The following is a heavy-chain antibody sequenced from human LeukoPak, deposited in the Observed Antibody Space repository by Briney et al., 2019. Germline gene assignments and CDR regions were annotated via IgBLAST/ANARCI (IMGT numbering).Heavy chain of an antibody. V-gene: IGHV1-18*01. CDR2: ISAYNGNT. Sequence: KXSCKXSGYTFTSYGISWVRQAPGQGREWMGWISAYNGNTNYAQKLQGRLTMTTDTSTSTAYMELRSLRSDDTAVYYCARLSVLRYFDWLLSDYGMDVWGQGTTVTVSS. CDR3: ARLSVLRYFDWLLSDYGMDV. J-gene: IGHJ6*02. CDR1: GYTFTSYG. D-gene: IGHD3-9*01.